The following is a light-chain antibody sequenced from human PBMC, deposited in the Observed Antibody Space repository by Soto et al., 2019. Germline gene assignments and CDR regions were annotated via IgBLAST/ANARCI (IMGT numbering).Light chain of an antibody. CDR3: QQYGSLSWT. CDR2: GAS. Sequence: DIVLTQSPGTLSLSPGERATLSCRASQSVSSNYLAWYQQKPGQAPRLLIHGASTRATGVPDRFSGSGSGTDFTLTFSRLEPEDFAVYHCQQYGSLSWTFGQGTKVEIK. V-gene: IGKV3-20*01. J-gene: IGKJ1*01. CDR1: QSVSSNY.